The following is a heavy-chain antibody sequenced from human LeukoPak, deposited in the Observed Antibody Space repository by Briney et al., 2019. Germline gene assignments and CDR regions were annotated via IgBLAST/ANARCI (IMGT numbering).Heavy chain of an antibody. D-gene: IGHD6-13*01. V-gene: IGHV4-34*01. CDR1: GGSFSGYY. CDR3: AREAAAEDY. CDR2: INHSGST. Sequence: PSETLSLTCAVYGGSFSGYYWSWIRQPPGKGLEWIGEINHSGSTNYNPSLKSRVTISVDTSKSQFSLKLSSVTAADTAVYYCAREAAAEDYWGQGTLVTVSS. J-gene: IGHJ4*02.